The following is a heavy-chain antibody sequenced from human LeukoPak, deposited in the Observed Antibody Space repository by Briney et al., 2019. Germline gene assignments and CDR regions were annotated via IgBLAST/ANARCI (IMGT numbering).Heavy chain of an antibody. D-gene: IGHD2-2*03. CDR3: ARELGGYCSSTSCYYSDY. Sequence: GGSLRLSCAASGFTFSSYAMHWVRQAPGKGLEWVAVISYDGSNKYYADSVKGRFTISRDNSKNTLYLQMNSLRAEDTAVYYCARELGGYCSSTSCYYSDYWGQGTLVTVSS. CDR1: GFTFSSYA. J-gene: IGHJ4*02. CDR2: ISYDGSNK. V-gene: IGHV3-30-3*01.